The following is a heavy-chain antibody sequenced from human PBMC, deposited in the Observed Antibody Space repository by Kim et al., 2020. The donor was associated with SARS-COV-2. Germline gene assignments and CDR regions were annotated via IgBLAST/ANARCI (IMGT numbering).Heavy chain of an antibody. J-gene: IGHJ4*02. V-gene: IGHV3-33*06. CDR3: AKGQNYYDSRFH. CDR2: IWYDGSNK. Sequence: GGSLRLSCAASGFTFSSYAMHWVRQAPGKGLEWVAVIWYDGSNKYYADSVKGRFTISRDNSKNTLYLQMNSLRAEDTAVYYCAKGQNYYDSRFHWGQGTLVTVSS. D-gene: IGHD3-22*01. CDR1: GFTFSSYA.